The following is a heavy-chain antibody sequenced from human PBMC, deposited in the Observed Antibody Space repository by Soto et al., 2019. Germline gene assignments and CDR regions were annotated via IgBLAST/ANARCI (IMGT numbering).Heavy chain of an antibody. J-gene: IGHJ4*02. CDR1: GFSLSTSGVG. CDR3: AYSPSDGSGSYP. CDR2: IYWDDDK. D-gene: IGHD3-10*01. Sequence: SGPTLVKPTQTLTLTCTFSGFSLSTSGVGVGWIRQPPGKALEWLALIYWDDDKRYSPSLKSRLTTTKDTSKNLVFLTMTNMDPVDTATYYCAYSPSDGSGSYPWGQGTLVTVSS. V-gene: IGHV2-5*02.